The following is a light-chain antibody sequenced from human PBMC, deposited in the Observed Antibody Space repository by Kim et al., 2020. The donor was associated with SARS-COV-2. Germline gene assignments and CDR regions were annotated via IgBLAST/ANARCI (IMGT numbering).Light chain of an antibody. J-gene: IGLJ3*02. Sequence: AWGQTIRITCQGDSLRSYYAIWYQQQPGQAPVLVIYGKNNRPSGIPDRFSGSSSGNTASLTITGAQAEDEADDYCNSRDSSGNHLVFGGGTQLTVL. CDR1: SLRSYY. CDR3: NSRDSSGNHLV. V-gene: IGLV3-19*01. CDR2: GKN.